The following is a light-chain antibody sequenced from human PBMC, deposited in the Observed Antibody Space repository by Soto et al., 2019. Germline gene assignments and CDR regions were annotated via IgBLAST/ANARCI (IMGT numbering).Light chain of an antibody. CDR2: AAS. CDR3: QKYDSAPWT. Sequence: DIEMTQSPSSLSASVGDRVTITCRASQGISNYLAWYQQRPGKVPKLLIYAASTLKSGVPSRFSGCGSGTDFTLTISSLQPEDVATYYCQKYDSAPWTFGQGTEVEIK. J-gene: IGKJ1*01. CDR1: QGISNY. V-gene: IGKV1-27*01.